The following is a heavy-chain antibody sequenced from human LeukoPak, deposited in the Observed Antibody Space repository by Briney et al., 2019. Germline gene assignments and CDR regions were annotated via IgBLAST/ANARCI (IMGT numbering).Heavy chain of an antibody. CDR3: ARAAYDSSPDY. CDR1: GFSFSDYY. Sequence: GGSLRLSCAASGFSFSDYYVSWIRQAPGKGLQWLSYISSGGSSIYYADSLKGRFAISRDNAKNSLYLQMNSLRAEDTAVYYCARAAYDSSPDYWGQGTLVTVSS. J-gene: IGHJ4*02. CDR2: ISSGGSSI. D-gene: IGHD3-22*01. V-gene: IGHV3-11*04.